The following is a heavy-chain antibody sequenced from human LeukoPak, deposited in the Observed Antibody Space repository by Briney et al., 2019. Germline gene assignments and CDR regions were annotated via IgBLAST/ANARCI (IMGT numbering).Heavy chain of an antibody. CDR3: AREGISTSWFDP. V-gene: IGHV4-59*02. CDR2: IYYSGST. J-gene: IGHJ5*02. CDR1: GGSVSSYY. Sequence: SETLSLTCTVSGGSVSSYYWSWIRQPPGKGLEWIGYIYYSGSTNYNPSLKSRVTISLDTSKNQFSLKLSSVTAADTAVYYCAREGISTSWFDPWGQGTLVTVSS.